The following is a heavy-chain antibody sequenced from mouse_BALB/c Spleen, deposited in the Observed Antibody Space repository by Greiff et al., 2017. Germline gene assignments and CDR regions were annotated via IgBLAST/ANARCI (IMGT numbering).Heavy chain of an antibody. CDR2: ISYDGSN. Sequence: VQLQQSGPGLVKPSQSLSLTCSVTGYSITSGYYWNWIRQFPGNKLEWMGYISYDGSNNYNPSLKNRISITRDTSKNQFFLKLNSVTTEDTATYYCARDYGSSYGYYAMDYWGQGTSVTVSS. CDR3: ARDYGSSYGYYAMDY. V-gene: IGHV3-6*02. J-gene: IGHJ4*01. D-gene: IGHD1-1*01. CDR1: GYSITSGYY.